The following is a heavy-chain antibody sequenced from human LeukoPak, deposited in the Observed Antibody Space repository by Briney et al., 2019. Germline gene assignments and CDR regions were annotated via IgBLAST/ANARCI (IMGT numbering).Heavy chain of an antibody. CDR3: ARAYDYVWGSYRPGAFDI. J-gene: IGHJ3*02. Sequence: SETLSLTCAVYGGSFSGYYWSWIRQPPGKGLEWIGYIYHSGSTYYNPSLKSRVTISVDRSKNQFSLKLSSVTAADTAVYYCARAYDYVWGSYRPGAFDIWGQGTMVTVSS. CDR1: GGSFSGYY. D-gene: IGHD3-16*01. V-gene: IGHV4-34*01. CDR2: IYHSGST.